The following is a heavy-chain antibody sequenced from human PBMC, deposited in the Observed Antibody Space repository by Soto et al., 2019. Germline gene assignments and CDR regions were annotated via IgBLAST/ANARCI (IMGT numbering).Heavy chain of an antibody. J-gene: IGHJ4*02. Sequence: PGGSLRLSCAASGFPFSAYGMHWVRQAPGKGLQWVAVIWFDGGNEYYADSVRGRLTISRDNSKNTLYLQMNSLTDEDTAVYYCARDSGGSGYEFDYWGQGTLVTVSS. CDR3: ARDSGGSGYEFDY. CDR2: IWFDGGNE. V-gene: IGHV3-33*01. D-gene: IGHD3-22*01. CDR1: GFPFSAYG.